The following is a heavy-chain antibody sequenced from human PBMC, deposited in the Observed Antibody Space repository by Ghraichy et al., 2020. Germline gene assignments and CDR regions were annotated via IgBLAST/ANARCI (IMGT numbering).Heavy chain of an antibody. J-gene: IGHJ4*02. Sequence: GESLNISCSASGLTFGRYVMSWVRQAPGKGLEWVTGISGNGGTTSYADSVKGRFTISRDNSKNTLYLQMSSLRAEDTAVYYCAKARYDSSGRDFDNWGPGTLVTVSS. CDR1: GLTFGRYV. CDR3: AKARYDSSGRDFDN. CDR2: ISGNGGTT. D-gene: IGHD3-22*01. V-gene: IGHV3-23*01.